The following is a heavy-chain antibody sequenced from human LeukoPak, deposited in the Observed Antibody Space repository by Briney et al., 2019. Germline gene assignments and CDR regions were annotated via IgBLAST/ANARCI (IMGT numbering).Heavy chain of an antibody. J-gene: IGHJ4*02. CDR2: IYTSGST. CDR3: APYYYDSSGYYY. CDR1: GGSISSGSYY. V-gene: IGHV4-61*02. Sequence: KPSQTLSLTCTVSGGSISSGSYYWSWIRQPAGKGLEWIGRIYTSGSTNYNPSLKSRVTISVDTSKNQFSLKLSSVTAADTAVYYCAPYYYDSSGYYYWGQGTLVTVSS. D-gene: IGHD3-22*01.